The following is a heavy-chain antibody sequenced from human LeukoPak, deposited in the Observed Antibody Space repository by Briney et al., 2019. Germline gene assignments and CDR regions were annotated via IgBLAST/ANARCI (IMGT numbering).Heavy chain of an antibody. Sequence: GSLRLSCAASGFTFSSYAMSWVRQAPGKGLEWVSAISGSGGSTYYADSVKGRFTISRDNSKNTLYLQMNSLRAADTAVYYCAKDGYCSSTSCYREYNWFDPWGQGTLVTVSS. CDR3: AKDGYCSSTSCYREYNWFDP. CDR1: GFTFSSYA. J-gene: IGHJ5*02. CDR2: ISGSGGST. V-gene: IGHV3-23*01. D-gene: IGHD2-2*03.